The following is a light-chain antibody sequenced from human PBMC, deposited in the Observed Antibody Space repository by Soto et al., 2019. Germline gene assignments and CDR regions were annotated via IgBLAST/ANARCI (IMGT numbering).Light chain of an antibody. Sequence: EVWLSQCSPTLALSTGERATLSCRASQSVSSSYLAWYQQKPGQAPRVLIHGASSRATGIPDRFSGSGSGTDFTLTISRLEPEDFAVYFCQQYGNPPPNAFGQGTKVDIK. V-gene: IGKV3-20*01. J-gene: IGKJ2*01. CDR2: GAS. CDR3: QQYGNPPPNA. CDR1: QSVSSSY.